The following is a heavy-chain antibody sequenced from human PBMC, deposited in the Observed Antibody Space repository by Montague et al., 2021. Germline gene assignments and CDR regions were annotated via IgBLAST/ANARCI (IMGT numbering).Heavy chain of an antibody. CDR3: ARERGRYYYVDI. CDR1: RSLINSDYY. Sequence: SETLSLTCTVSRSLINSDYYWGWIRQPPGKGLEWMGSVSHGGRTYYNQSLKSRVTISVDTSNNLFSLTLSSVTAADTAMYYCARERGRYYYVDIWGKGTTITVSS. V-gene: IGHV4-38-2*02. J-gene: IGHJ6*03. CDR2: VSHGGRT.